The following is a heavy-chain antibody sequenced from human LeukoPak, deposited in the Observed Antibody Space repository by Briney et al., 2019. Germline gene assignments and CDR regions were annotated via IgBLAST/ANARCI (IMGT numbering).Heavy chain of an antibody. CDR2: INPNSGGT. CDR3: ARDRGYNTIYYYYMDV. Sequence: ASVKVSCKASGYTFTGYFMHWVRQAPGQGLEWMGWINPNSGGTNYAQKFQGRVTMTRDTSISTAYMELSRLRSDDTAVYYCARDRGYNTIYYYYMDVWGKGTTVTISS. CDR1: GYTFTGYF. V-gene: IGHV1-2*02. J-gene: IGHJ6*03. D-gene: IGHD5-12*01.